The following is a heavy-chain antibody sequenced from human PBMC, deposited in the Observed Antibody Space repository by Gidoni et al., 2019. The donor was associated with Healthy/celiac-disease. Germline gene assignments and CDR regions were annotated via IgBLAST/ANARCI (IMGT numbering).Heavy chain of an antibody. CDR3: ARAGIAAAGKNAFDI. V-gene: IGHV3-64*01. CDR2: ISSNGAST. J-gene: IGHJ3*02. CDR1: A. D-gene: IGHD6-13*01. Sequence: AMHWVRQAPGKGLEYVSAISSNGASTYYANSVKGRFTISRDNSKNTLYLQMGSLRAEAMTGYYCARAGIAAAGKNAFDIWGQGTMVTVSS.